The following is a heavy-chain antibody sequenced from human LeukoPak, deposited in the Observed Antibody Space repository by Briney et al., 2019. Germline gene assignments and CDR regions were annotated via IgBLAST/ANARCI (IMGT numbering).Heavy chain of an antibody. CDR2: ISGSGGST. D-gene: IGHD3-9*01. CDR3: ARDGAPTYDILTGRKGPDY. Sequence: GGSLRLSCAASGFTFSSYAMSWVRQAPGKGLEWVSAISGSGGSTYYADSVKGRFTISRDNSKNTLYLQMNSLRAEDTAVYYCARDGAPTYDILTGRKGPDYWGQGTLVTVSS. V-gene: IGHV3-23*01. J-gene: IGHJ4*02. CDR1: GFTFSSYA.